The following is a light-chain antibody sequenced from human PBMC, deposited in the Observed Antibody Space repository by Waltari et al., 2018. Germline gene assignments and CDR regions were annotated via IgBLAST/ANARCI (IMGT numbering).Light chain of an antibody. CDR1: QSVRRA. Sequence: EIVFTQSPVTLSLSQGERDTLSCRASQSVRRALAWYQQKPGQAPRLLIYGTSNRATGIPDRFSGSGSGTDFSLTISRLEPEDVAVYFCQHYVRLPATFGQGTKVEIK. CDR2: GTS. V-gene: IGKV3-20*01. CDR3: QHYVRLPAT. J-gene: IGKJ1*01.